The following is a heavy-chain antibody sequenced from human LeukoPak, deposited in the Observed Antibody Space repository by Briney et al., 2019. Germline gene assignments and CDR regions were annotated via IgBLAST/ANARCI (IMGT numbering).Heavy chain of an antibody. J-gene: IGHJ4*02. CDR2: INSASSTT. CDR1: GFTFNTYE. V-gene: IGHV3-48*03. CDR3: ARDPRGGTVDY. Sequence: GGSLRLSCAASGFTFNTYEMNWVRQAPGKGREGISYINSASSTTYYADSVKGRFTISRDNAKNTLYLQMNSLRAEDTAVYYCARDPRGGTVDYWGQGTLVTVSS. D-gene: IGHD2-8*02.